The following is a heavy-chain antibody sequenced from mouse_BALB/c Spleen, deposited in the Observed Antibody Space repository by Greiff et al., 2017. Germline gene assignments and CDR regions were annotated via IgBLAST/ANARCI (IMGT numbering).Heavy chain of an antibody. J-gene: IGHJ3*01. V-gene: IGHV5-17*02. CDR2: ISSGSSTI. CDR1: GFTFSSFG. D-gene: IGHD3-3*01. CDR3: ARGGTGFAY. Sequence: DVQLVESGGGLVQPGGSRKLSCAASGFTFSSFGMHWVRQAPEKGLEWVAYISSGSSTIYYADTVKGRFTISRDNPKNTLFLQMTSLRSEDTAMYYCARGGTGFAYWGQGTLVTVSA.